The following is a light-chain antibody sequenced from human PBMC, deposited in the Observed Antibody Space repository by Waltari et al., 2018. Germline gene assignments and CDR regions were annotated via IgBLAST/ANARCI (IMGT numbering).Light chain of an antibody. J-gene: IGKJ3*01. Sequence: DIQMTQPPSSLPASVGDRVTITCRASQGISNYLAWYQQKPGKVPKLLISAASTLQSGVPSRFSGSGSGTDFTLTISSLQPEDVATYYCQQYNSAPFTFGPGTNVDIK. CDR3: QQYNSAPFT. CDR1: QGISNY. CDR2: AAS. V-gene: IGKV1-27*01.